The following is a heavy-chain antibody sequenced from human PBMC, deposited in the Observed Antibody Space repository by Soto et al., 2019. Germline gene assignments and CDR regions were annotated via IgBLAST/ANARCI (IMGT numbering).Heavy chain of an antibody. CDR3: VSPRTSVLTQADFDY. D-gene: IGHD2-8*01. Sequence: DTLSLTSTLSGGYVRDSKNYWGWIPQSPGTALELFVSVYYRGRSYSNSSVKSRLTISSDTYKNQFSLNLKSATASDMAVYYCVSPRTSVLTQADFDYWGPGALVT. J-gene: IGHJ4*02. CDR2: VYYRGRS. CDR1: GGYVRDSKNY. V-gene: IGHV4-39*01.